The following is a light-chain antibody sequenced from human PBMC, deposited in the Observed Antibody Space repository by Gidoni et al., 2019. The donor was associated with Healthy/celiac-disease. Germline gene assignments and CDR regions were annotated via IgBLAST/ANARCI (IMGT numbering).Light chain of an antibody. CDR1: QSISSW. CDR3: QQYNSYSPWT. V-gene: IGKV1-5*01. J-gene: IGKJ1*01. Sequence: DIQMTQSLSTLSASVGDRVTITCRASQSISSWLAWYQQKPGKAPKLLIYDASSLESGVPSRFSGSGSGTEFTLTISSLQPDDFATYYCQQYNSYSPWTFXQXTKVEIK. CDR2: DAS.